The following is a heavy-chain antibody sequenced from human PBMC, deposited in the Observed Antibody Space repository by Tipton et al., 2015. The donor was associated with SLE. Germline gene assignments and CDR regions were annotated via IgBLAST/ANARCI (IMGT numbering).Heavy chain of an antibody. CDR1: GGSISGYY. Sequence: GLVKPSETLSLICTVSGGSISGYYWSWIRQPPGKGLEWIGYIYHSGSTNYNPSLKSRVNISVDTSKIQFSLKVNSVTAADTAVYYCARDSTLVYYYGLDVWGQGITVTVAS. CDR3: ARDSTLVYYYGLDV. CDR2: IYHSGST. J-gene: IGHJ6*02. D-gene: IGHD2-8*02. V-gene: IGHV4-59*12.